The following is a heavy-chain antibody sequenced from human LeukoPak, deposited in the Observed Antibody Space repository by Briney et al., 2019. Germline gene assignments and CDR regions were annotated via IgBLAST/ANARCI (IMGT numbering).Heavy chain of an antibody. Sequence: GESLKISCKGSGYSFTYWIGWVRQMPGKGLEWMGIIYSGDSHTKYSPSFQGRVTTSADKSISTAYLQWSSLEASDTAMYYCASARHGDYVWDYWGQGTLVTVSS. D-gene: IGHD4-17*01. CDR3: ASARHGDYVWDY. V-gene: IGHV5-51*01. CDR2: IYSGDSHT. J-gene: IGHJ4*02. CDR1: GYSFTYW.